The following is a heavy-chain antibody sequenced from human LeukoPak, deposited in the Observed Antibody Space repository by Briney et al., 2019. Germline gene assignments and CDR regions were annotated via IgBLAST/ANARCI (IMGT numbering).Heavy chain of an antibody. J-gene: IGHJ3*02. D-gene: IGHD2-2*01. V-gene: IGHV3-23*01. Sequence: AGGSLRLSCAASGFTLSSHAMNWVRQPPGKGLDWVSSIDKSGDGAFYADSVKGRFTISRDNSKNTLYLQMNSLRREDTAVYYCARRGGTSGWGAFDIWGQGTMVTVSS. CDR1: GFTLSSHA. CDR2: IDKSGDGA. CDR3: ARRGGTSGWGAFDI.